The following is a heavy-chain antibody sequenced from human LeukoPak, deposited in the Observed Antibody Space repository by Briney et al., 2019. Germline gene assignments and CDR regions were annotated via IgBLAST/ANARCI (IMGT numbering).Heavy chain of an antibody. Sequence: ASVKVSCKASGYTFTSSGISWVRQAPGQGREWMGWISAYNGNTNYAQKLQGRVTMTTDTSTSTAYMELRSLRSDDTAVYYCARDRRRGDSSGYYYTQSYYWGQGTLVTVSS. V-gene: IGHV1-18*01. D-gene: IGHD3-22*01. CDR2: ISAYNGNT. CDR3: ARDRRRGDSSGYYYTQSYY. J-gene: IGHJ4*02. CDR1: GYTFTSSG.